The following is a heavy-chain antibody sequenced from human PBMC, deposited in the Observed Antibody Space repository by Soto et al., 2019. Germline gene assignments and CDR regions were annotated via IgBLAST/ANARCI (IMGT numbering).Heavy chain of an antibody. V-gene: IGHV5-51*01. CDR3: ARQHPLDSRVWFT. CDR2: IYPRDSDT. CDR1: GDSFTGFW. D-gene: IGHD6-19*01. Sequence: GESLKISCKVSGDSFTGFWIGWVRQMPGKGLEWLGSIYPRDSDTRYSPSFQGQVTVSADKSLSTAYLQWNSLQASDTAIYYCARQHPLDSRVWFTWGQGTLVTVSS. J-gene: IGHJ4*02.